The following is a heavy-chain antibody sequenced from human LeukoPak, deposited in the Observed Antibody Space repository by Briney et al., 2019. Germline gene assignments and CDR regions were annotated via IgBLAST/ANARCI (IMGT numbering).Heavy chain of an antibody. J-gene: IGHJ5*02. Sequence: GGSLRLSCAASGFTFSTYGMHWVRQAPGKGLEWVAIIWHDGDRKYYGDSVKGRFTISRDNSNNMLYLEMNSLRADDTAVYYCAKAFPLSGSGSHYVSNWFDPWGQGTLVTVSS. CDR3: AKAFPLSGSGSHYVSNWFDP. V-gene: IGHV3-33*06. CDR1: GFTFSTYG. CDR2: IWHDGDRK. D-gene: IGHD3-10*01.